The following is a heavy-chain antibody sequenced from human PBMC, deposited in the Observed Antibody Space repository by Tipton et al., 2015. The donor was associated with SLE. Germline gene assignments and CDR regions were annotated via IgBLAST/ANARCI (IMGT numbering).Heavy chain of an antibody. V-gene: IGHV4-38-2*01. Sequence: TLSLPCAVSGYSITIGYYWGWLRQPPGKGLEWIGSIYHGGNTYYNPSLQIRVTISVDTSKHQFSLKLSSVTAADTAVYYCARVDGYSGYYWWAIDYWGQGTLVTVSS. J-gene: IGHJ4*02. CDR1: GYSITIGYY. CDR2: IYHGGNT. D-gene: IGHD5-12*01. CDR3: ARVDGYSGYYWWAIDY.